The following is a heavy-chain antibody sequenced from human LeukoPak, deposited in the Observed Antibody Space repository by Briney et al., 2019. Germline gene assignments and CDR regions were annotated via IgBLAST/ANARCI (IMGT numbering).Heavy chain of an antibody. D-gene: IGHD5-12*01. Sequence: PSETLSLTCTVSGGSISSSSYYWGWIRQPPGKGLEWIGSIYYSGSTYYNPSLKSRVTISVDTSKNQFSLKLSSVTAADTAVYYCARAVGGYSGFDPWGQGTLVTVSS. J-gene: IGHJ5*02. CDR3: ARAVGGYSGFDP. CDR2: IYYSGST. CDR1: GGSISSSSYY. V-gene: IGHV4-39*07.